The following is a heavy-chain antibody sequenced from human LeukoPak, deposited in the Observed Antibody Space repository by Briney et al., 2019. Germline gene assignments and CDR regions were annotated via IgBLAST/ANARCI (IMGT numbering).Heavy chain of an antibody. CDR1: GFTFSNYA. CDR2: VSGSGRNT. V-gene: IGHV3-23*01. Sequence: GGSLRLSCAGSGFTFSNYAMTWVRQAPGRGLEWVSSVSGSGRNTFYPDSVEGRFTIPRDNSKNTVYLQMNSLRADDTAVYYCVKSRRVGANQKGLFDYWGQGTLVTVSP. J-gene: IGHJ4*02. D-gene: IGHD1-26*01. CDR3: VKSRRVGANQKGLFDY.